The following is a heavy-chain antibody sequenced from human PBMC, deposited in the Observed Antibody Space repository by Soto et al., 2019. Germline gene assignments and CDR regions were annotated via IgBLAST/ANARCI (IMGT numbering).Heavy chain of an antibody. D-gene: IGHD1-26*01. J-gene: IGHJ4*02. CDR1: GYTFTSYY. CDR2: INPSGGST. V-gene: IGHV1-46*01. CDR3: ARIIVGATTGEY. Sequence: GASVKVSCKASGYTFTSYYMHWVRQAPGQGLEWMGIINPSGGSTSYAQKFQGRVTMTRDTSTSTVYMELSSLRSEDTAVYCCARIIVGATTGEYWGQGTLVTVSS.